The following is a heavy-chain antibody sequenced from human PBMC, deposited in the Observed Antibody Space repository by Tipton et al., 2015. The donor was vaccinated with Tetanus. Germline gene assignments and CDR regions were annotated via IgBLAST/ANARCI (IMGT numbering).Heavy chain of an antibody. Sequence: SLRLSCAASGFSFGGSAIHWVRQASGKGLEWVGRIRTKTNSYATEYAASVKGRFTIARDDSKTTAYLHMNSLTIEDAAVYYCARAISSRWGKHDAFDIWGQGTTVAVSS. V-gene: IGHV3-73*01. CDR1: GFSFGGSA. CDR2: IRTKTNSYAT. CDR3: ARAISSRWGKHDAFDI. J-gene: IGHJ3*02. D-gene: IGHD7-27*01.